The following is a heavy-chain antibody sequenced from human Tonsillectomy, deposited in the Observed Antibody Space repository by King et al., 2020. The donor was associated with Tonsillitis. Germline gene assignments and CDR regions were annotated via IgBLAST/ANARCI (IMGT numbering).Heavy chain of an antibody. J-gene: IGHJ6*02. CDR1: GFSFRNYG. CDR3: AKEIPAAGDSYYSYGMDV. CDR2: IPYDGSNK. Sequence: VQLVESGGGVVQPGRSLRLSCAASGFSFRNYGIHWVRQAPGKGLEWVAIIPYDGSNKYYADSVKGRFTVSRDNSKNTLYLQMNSLRVEDTAVYYCAKEIPAAGDSYYSYGMDVWGQGTAVTVSS. V-gene: IGHV3-30*18. D-gene: IGHD6-13*01.